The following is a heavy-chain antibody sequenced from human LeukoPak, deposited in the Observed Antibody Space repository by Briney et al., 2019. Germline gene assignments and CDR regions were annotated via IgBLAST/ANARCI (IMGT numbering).Heavy chain of an antibody. CDR2: IYTSGIT. J-gene: IGHJ4*02. D-gene: IGHD1-26*01. V-gene: IGHV4-61*02. CDR1: GASINSGSYF. CDR3: ARSNSGSYRELDY. Sequence: SQTLSLTCTVSGASINSGSYFWRWLRQPAGKGLEWIGRIYTSGITNYNSSLMSRATISIDTSKNQFSLKLSSVTAADTAVYHCARSNSGSYRELDYWGQGALVTVSS.